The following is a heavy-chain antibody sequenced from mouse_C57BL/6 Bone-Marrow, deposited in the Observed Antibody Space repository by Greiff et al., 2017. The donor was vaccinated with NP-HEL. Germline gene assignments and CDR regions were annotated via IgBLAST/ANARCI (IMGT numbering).Heavy chain of an antibody. Sequence: VKLQQPGTELVKPGASVKLSCKASGYTFTSYWMHWVKQRPGQGLEWIGNINPSNGGTNYNEKFKSKATLTVDKSSSTAYMQLSSLTSEGSAVYYCARGVARRGYYFDYWGQGTTLTVSS. V-gene: IGHV1-53*01. D-gene: IGHD1-1*02. J-gene: IGHJ2*01. CDR1: GYTFTSYW. CDR3: ARGVARRGYYFDY. CDR2: INPSNGGT.